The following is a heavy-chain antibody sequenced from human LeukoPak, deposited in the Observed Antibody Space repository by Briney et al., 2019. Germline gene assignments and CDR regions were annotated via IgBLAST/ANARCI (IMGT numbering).Heavy chain of an antibody. CDR2: IKQDGSEK. V-gene: IGHV3-7*01. D-gene: IGHD2-21*01. Sequence: GGSLRLSCAASGFTFSSYWMSWVRQAPGKGLEWVANIKQDGSEKYYVDSVKGRFTISRDNAKNSLCLQMNSLRAEDTAVYYCARICGGDCSNAFDIWGQGTMVTVSS. CDR1: GFTFSSYW. J-gene: IGHJ3*02. CDR3: ARICGGDCSNAFDI.